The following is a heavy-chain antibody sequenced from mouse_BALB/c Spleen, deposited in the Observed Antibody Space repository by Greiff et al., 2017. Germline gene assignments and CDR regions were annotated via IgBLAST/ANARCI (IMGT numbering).Heavy chain of an antibody. CDR3: ASYGNYERGAMDY. Sequence: EVHLVESGPGLVKPSQSLSLTCTVTGYSITSDYAWNWIRQFPGNKLEWMGYISYSGSTSYNPSLKSRISITRDTSKNQFFLQLNSVTTEDTATYYCASYGNYERGAMDYWGQGTSVTVSS. CDR2: ISYSGST. D-gene: IGHD2-1*01. J-gene: IGHJ4*01. V-gene: IGHV3-2*02. CDR1: GYSITSDYA.